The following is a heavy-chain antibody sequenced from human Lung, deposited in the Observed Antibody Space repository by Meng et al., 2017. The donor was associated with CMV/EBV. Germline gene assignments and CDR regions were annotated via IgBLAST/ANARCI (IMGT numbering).Heavy chain of an antibody. CDR3: ASLVVTTLYYYYGMDV. V-gene: IGHV3-11*04. CDR2: ISSSGSTI. J-gene: IGHJ6*02. D-gene: IGHD4-23*01. CDR1: GFTFSDYY. Sequence: SXKISXAASGFTFSDYYMSWIRQAPGKGLEWVSYISSSGSTIYYADSVKGRFTISRDNAKNSLYLQMNSLRAEDTAVYYCASLVVTTLYYYYGMDVWDRGXTVTVSS.